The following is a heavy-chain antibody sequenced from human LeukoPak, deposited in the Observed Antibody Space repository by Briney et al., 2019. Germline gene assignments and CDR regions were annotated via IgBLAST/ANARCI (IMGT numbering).Heavy chain of an antibody. V-gene: IGHV4-4*07. D-gene: IGHD6-6*01. CDR3: AAAPAPSIAARKSNYYYYYYMDV. Sequence: ETLSLTCTVSGGSISSYYWSWIRQPAGKGLEWIGRIYTSGTTNYNPSLKSRVTMSVDTSKNQFSLKLSSVTAADTAVYYCAAAPAPSIAARKSNYYYYYYMDVWGKGTTVTVSS. J-gene: IGHJ6*03. CDR1: GGSISSYY. CDR2: IYTSGTT.